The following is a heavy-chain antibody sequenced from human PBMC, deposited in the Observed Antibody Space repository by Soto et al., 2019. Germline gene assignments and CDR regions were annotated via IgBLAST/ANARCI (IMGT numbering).Heavy chain of an antibody. CDR1: GFTFSSYG. V-gene: IGHV3-30*18. CDR2: ISYDGSNK. J-gene: IGHJ4*02. CDR3: AKVPGYSGYDFLAY. D-gene: IGHD5-12*01. Sequence: LRLSCAASGFTFSSYGMHWVRQAPGKGLEWVAVISYDGSNKYYADSVKGRFTISRDNSKNTLYLQMNSLRAEDTAVYYCAKVPGYSGYDFLAYWGQGTLVTVSS.